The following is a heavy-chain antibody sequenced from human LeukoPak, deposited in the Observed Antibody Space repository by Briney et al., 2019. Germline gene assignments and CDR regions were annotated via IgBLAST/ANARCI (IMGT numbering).Heavy chain of an antibody. Sequence: GGSLRLSCAASGFIVSSNYMSWVRQAPGKGLEWVSVINSGGVTYYADSVKGRFAISRDVAKNTLYLQMNSLRAEDTAVYYCARDRYYGSGSYSFFGAFDIWGQGTMVTVSS. CDR1: GFIVSSNY. CDR3: ARDRYYGSGSYSFFGAFDI. CDR2: INSGGVT. J-gene: IGHJ3*02. V-gene: IGHV3-66*01. D-gene: IGHD3-10*01.